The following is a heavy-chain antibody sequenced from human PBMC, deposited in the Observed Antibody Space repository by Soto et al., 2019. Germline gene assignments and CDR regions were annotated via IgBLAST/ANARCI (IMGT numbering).Heavy chain of an antibody. CDR3: AKSQEIGTHFFDS. V-gene: IGHV3-13*01. D-gene: IGHD6-13*01. Sequence: EVHVVESGGNWVQPGGSLRLSCEASGFTFSGFDMHWVGQPTGKGLEWVSSIGTAGDTYYAVSVKGRFTISRDNAKNSLSLQMNSLRAGDMAVYFCAKSQEIGTHFFDSWGQGTQVTVSS. CDR1: GFTFSGFD. CDR2: IGTAGDT. J-gene: IGHJ4*02.